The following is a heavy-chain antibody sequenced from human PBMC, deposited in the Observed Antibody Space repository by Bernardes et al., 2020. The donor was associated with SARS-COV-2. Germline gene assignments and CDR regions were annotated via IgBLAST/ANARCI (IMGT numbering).Heavy chain of an antibody. V-gene: IGHV3-74*01. CDR3: ARGHPGYSSSWSDT. J-gene: IGHJ5*02. D-gene: IGHD6-13*01. Sequence: FTISRDNAKNTMYLQMNSLRAEDTAMYYCARGHPGYSSSWSDTWGQGTLVTVSS.